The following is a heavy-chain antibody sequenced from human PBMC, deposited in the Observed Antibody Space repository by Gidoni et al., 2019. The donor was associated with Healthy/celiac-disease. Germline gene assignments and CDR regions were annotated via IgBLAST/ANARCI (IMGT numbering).Heavy chain of an antibody. V-gene: IGHV1-2*02. Sequence: QVQLVQSGAAVKQPGAEVRCSCKASGDTLTGHYLHCVRQPPGQGLEWMGWINPNSGGTNDAQKFQGRVTMTRDTSISTAYMELSRLRSDDTAVYYCARDRFGYCSSTSCYLGSYYYGIDVWGQGTTVTVSS. CDR1: GDTLTGHY. D-gene: IGHD2-2*01. J-gene: IGHJ6*02. CDR2: INPNSGGT. CDR3: ARDRFGYCSSTSCYLGSYYYGIDV.